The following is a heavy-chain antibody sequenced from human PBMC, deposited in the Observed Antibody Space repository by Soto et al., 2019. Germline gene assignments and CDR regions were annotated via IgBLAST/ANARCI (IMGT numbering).Heavy chain of an antibody. Sequence: SGPTLVNATQTLTLTCTFSGFSLITIGLGVGWIRQPPGKALEWLALIYWNDDKRYSPSLKSRLTITKDTSKNQVVLTMTNMDPVDTATYYCAHRRVATILSYWGQGTLVTVSS. CDR1: GFSLITIGLG. V-gene: IGHV2-5*01. CDR3: AHRRVATILSY. CDR2: IYWNDDK. J-gene: IGHJ4*02. D-gene: IGHD5-12*01.